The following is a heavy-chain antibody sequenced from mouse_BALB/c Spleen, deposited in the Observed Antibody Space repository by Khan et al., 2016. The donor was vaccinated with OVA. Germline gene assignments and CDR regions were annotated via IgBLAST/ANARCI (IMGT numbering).Heavy chain of an antibody. CDR3: TRSLSTTWYFDV. Sequence: EVELVESGGGLVQPGGSRKLSCAASGFTFSSFGMHWVRQAPEKGLEWVAYVSFGSATIYYADTVKGRFTISRDNPKNILFLQMTSLRSEDTAIYYCTRSLSTTWYFDVWGAGTTVTVSS. D-gene: IGHD2-4*01. CDR2: VSFGSATI. V-gene: IGHV5-17*02. CDR1: GFTFSSFG. J-gene: IGHJ1*01.